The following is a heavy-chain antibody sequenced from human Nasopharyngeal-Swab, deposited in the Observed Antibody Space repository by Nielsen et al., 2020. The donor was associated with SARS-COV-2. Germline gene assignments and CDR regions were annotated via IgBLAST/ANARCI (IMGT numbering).Heavy chain of an antibody. V-gene: IGHV1-46*01. CDR1: GYTFTSYY. Sequence: ASVTVSCKASGYTFTSYYLHWVRQAPAQGLAWMGIINPTDGSTSYAQKFEGRVTMTRVTSTSTVYMELNSLRSEDTAVYYCARVLPFRITGTSGMDVWGQGTTVTVSS. J-gene: IGHJ6*02. D-gene: IGHD1-7*01. CDR2: INPTDGST. CDR3: ARVLPFRITGTSGMDV.